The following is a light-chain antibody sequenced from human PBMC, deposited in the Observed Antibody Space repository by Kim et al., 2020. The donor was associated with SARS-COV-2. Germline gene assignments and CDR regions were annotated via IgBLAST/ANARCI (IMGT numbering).Light chain of an antibody. CDR3: QQSYSTPLT. J-gene: IGKJ4*01. CDR2: GAS. CDR1: QSVSSN. V-gene: IGKV3-15*01. Sequence: EIVMTQSPATLSVSPGERATLSCRASQSVSSNLAWYQQEPGQAPRLLIYGASTRATGIPARFSGSGSGTEFTLTISSLQSEDFATYYCQQSYSTPLTFGGGTKVDIK.